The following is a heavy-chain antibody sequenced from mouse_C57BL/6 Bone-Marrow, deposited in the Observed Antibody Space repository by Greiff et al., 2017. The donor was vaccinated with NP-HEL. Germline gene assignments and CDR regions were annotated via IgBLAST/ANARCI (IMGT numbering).Heavy chain of an antibody. CDR3: ARTLGRGDY. J-gene: IGHJ4*01. V-gene: IGHV1-43*01. Sequence: VQLQQSGPELVKPGASVKISCKASGYSFTGYYMHWVKQSSEKSLEWIGEINPSTGGTSYNQKFKGKATLTVDKSSSTAYMQLKSLTSEDSAVYYCARTLGRGDYWGQGTSVTVSS. D-gene: IGHD4-1*01. CDR2: INPSTGGT. CDR1: GYSFTGYY.